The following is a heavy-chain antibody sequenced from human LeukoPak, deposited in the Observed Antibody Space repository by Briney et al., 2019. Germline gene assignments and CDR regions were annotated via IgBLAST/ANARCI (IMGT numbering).Heavy chain of an antibody. CDR3: ARTGYYGSGSYSDY. CDR2: INWNGDST. Sequence: PGGSLRLSCAASGFTFDDYGMSWARQAPGKGLEWVSGINWNGDSTGYADSVKGRFTISRDNAKNSLYLQMNSLRAEDTASYYCARTGYYGSGSYSDYWGQGTLVTVSS. D-gene: IGHD3-10*01. J-gene: IGHJ4*02. V-gene: IGHV3-20*04. CDR1: GFTFDDYG.